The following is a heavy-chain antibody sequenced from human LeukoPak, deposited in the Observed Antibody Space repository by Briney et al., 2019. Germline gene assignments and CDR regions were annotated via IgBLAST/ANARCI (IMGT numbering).Heavy chain of an antibody. CDR3: ARDLLGYCSSTSCYPTPYYYYYYMDV. Sequence: SETLSLTCTVSGGSISSYYWSWIRQPPGKGLEWIGYIYYSGSTNYNPSLKSRVTISVDTSKNQFSLKLSSVTAADTAVYYCARDLLGYCSSTSCYPTPYYYYYYMDVWGKGTTVTVSS. CDR1: GGSISSYY. CDR2: IYYSGST. V-gene: IGHV4-59*12. D-gene: IGHD2-2*01. J-gene: IGHJ6*03.